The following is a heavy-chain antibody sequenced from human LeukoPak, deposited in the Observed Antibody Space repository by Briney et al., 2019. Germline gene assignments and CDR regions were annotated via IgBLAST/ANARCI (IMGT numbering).Heavy chain of an antibody. CDR3: AKSLGATYFFDC. V-gene: IGHV1-69*13. CDR1: GGTFSSYA. J-gene: IGHJ4*02. CDR2: IIPIFGTA. D-gene: IGHD3-16*01. Sequence: SVKVSCKASGGTFSSYAISWVRQAPGQGLEWMGGIIPIFGTANYAQKFQGRVTITADESTSTAYMELSSLRSEDTAVYYCAKSLGATYFFDCWGQGSLVTVSS.